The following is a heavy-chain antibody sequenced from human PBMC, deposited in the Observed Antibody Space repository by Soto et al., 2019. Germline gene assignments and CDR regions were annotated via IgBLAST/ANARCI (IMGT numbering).Heavy chain of an antibody. CDR2: IYSGGTI. J-gene: IGHJ4*02. V-gene: IGHV3-53*01. CDR3: ARVSGIPVADAQDGRHFDF. Sequence: GGSLRLSCAASGFTVSRNYMSWVRQAPGKGLEWISLIYSGGTIYYADSVKGRFTISRDNSKNTLYLQMNSLRAEDTAVYYCARVSGIPVADAQDGRHFDFWGQGTLVTVSS. D-gene: IGHD6-19*01. CDR1: GFTVSRNY.